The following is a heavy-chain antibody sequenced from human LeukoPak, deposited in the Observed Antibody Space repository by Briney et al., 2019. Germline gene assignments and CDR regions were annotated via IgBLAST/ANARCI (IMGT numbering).Heavy chain of an antibody. J-gene: IGHJ5*01. CDR2: IYYSGST. D-gene: IGHD3-10*01. CDR3: ARRGWITMVRGVRNWFDP. Sequence: SETLSLTCTVSGGSISSSSYYWGWIRQPPGKGLEWIGSIYYSGSTYYNPSLKSRVTISVDTSKNQFSLKLSSVTAADTAVYYCARRGWITMVRGVRNWFDPWGKEPWSPSPQ. V-gene: IGHV4-39*07. CDR1: GGSISSSSYY.